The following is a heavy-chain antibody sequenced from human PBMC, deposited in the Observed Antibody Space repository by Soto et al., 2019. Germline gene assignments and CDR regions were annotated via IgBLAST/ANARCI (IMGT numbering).Heavy chain of an antibody. D-gene: IGHD6-6*01. J-gene: IGHJ6*02. Sequence: SETLSLTCAVYGGSFSGYYWSWIRQPPGKGLEWIGEINHSGSTNYNPSLKSRVTISVDTTKNQFPLKLSSVTAADTAVYYCARGQQLVRSYYYYYYGMDVWGQGTTVTVSS. CDR2: INHSGST. V-gene: IGHV4-34*01. CDR3: ARGQQLVRSYYYYYYGMDV. CDR1: GGSFSGYY.